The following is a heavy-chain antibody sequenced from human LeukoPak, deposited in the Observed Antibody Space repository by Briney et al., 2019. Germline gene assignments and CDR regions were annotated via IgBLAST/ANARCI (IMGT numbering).Heavy chain of an antibody. CDR3: ARGRAGYSSSWGI. V-gene: IGHV3-48*03. CDR1: RFSFSSYE. J-gene: IGHJ3*02. CDR2: ISSSGSTI. Sequence: GGSLRPSCVASRFSFSSYEMNWVRQAPGKGLEWLSYISSSGSTIFYADSVKGRFTISRDNAKNSLYLQMNRLRAEDTAVYYCARGRAGYSSSWGIWGQGTMVTVSS. D-gene: IGHD6-13*01.